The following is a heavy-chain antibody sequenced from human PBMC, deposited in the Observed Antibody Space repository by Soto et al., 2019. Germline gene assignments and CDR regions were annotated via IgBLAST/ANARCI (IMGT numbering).Heavy chain of an antibody. CDR2: IIPIFGTA. V-gene: IGHV1-69*06. CDR3: ASTKSDSRAYYYWYLGR. CDR1: EDTFRNYA. D-gene: IGHD3-22*01. J-gene: IGHJ2*01. Sequence: QVELVQSGAEVKKPGSSVKVSCQASEDTFRNYAISWVRQAPGQGLEWRGGIIPIFGTANYAQKFQGRVTITADTSANTVYLELSSLRSEDTAVYYCASTKSDSRAYYYWYLGRWGRGTLVTVSS.